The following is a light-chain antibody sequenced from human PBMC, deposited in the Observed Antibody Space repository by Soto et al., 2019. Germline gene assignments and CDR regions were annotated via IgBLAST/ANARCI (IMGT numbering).Light chain of an antibody. V-gene: IGLV2-14*01. Sequence: QSVLTQPASVSGSPGQSITISCTGTSSDVGSYSYVSWYQQHPGKAPKLMIYDVSNRPSGVSNRFSGSKSGNTASLTIPGLQAEDEADYYCSSYTSRRSYVFGTGTKVTVL. CDR2: DVS. CDR3: SSYTSRRSYV. CDR1: SSDVGSYSY. J-gene: IGLJ1*01.